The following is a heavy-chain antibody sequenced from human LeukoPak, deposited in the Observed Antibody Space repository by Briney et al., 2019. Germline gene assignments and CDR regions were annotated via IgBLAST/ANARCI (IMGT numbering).Heavy chain of an antibody. Sequence: ETLSLTCAVYGGSFSGYYWSWVRQAPGKGLEWVSAISGSGGSTYYADSVKGRFTISRDNSKNTLYLQMNSLRAEDTAVYYCAKDSDTVTTTVWFDPWGQGTLVTVSS. CDR3: AKDSDTVTTTVWFDP. J-gene: IGHJ5*02. CDR2: ISGSGGST. D-gene: IGHD4-17*01. CDR1: GGSFSGYY. V-gene: IGHV3-23*01.